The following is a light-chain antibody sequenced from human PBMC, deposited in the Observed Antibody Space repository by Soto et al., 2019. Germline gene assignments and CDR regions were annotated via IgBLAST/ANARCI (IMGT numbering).Light chain of an antibody. V-gene: IGKV1-39*01. CDR1: ESINRH. CDR3: QQSYSTLSIT. J-gene: IGKJ5*01. Sequence: DIQMTQSPSSLSASVGDRVTITCRASESINRHLNWYQQKPGKAPKLLIYAASSLQNGVPSRFSDSGSGTDVTLTITNLQPEDFATYYCQQSYSTLSITFGQGTRLEIK. CDR2: AAS.